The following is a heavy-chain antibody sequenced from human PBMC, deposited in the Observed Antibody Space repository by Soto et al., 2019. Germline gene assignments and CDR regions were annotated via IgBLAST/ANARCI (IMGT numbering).Heavy chain of an antibody. CDR1: GFTFSSYA. J-gene: IGHJ4*02. D-gene: IGHD2-15*01. CDR2: ISYDGSNK. CDR3: ARAYCSGGSCYLVDY. Sequence: LGLSCAASGFTFSSYAMHWVRQAPGKGLEWVAVISYDGSNKYYADSVKGRFTVSRDNSKNTLYLQMNSLRAEDTAVYYCARAYCSGGSCYLVDYWGQGTLVTVSS. V-gene: IGHV3-30-3*01.